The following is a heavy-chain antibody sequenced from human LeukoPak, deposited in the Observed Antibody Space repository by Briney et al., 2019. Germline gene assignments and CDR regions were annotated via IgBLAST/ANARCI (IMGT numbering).Heavy chain of an antibody. CDR1: GYTFTGYY. J-gene: IGHJ4*02. Sequence: ASVKVSCTASGYTFTGYYIHWLRQAPGQGLEWMGWINSNSGDTNYAQKFQGRVTMTRDTSISTAYMELSSLRSDDTAVYYCARSVREVIDSSRAPFDYWGQGTLVTVSS. CDR2: INSNSGDT. D-gene: IGHD3-10*01. V-gene: IGHV1-2*02. CDR3: ARSVREVIDSSRAPFDY.